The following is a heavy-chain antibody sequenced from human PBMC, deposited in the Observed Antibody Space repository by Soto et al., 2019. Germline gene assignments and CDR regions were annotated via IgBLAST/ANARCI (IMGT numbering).Heavy chain of an antibody. J-gene: IGHJ4*02. CDR2: MNPNSGNT. CDR3: TRGERDCSGASFYDY. D-gene: IGHD2-15*01. Sequence: ASVKVSCKASGYTFTSYDINWVRQATGQGLEWMGWMNPNSGNTGYAQKFQGRVTMTRDTSISTAYMELSSLRSEDTAIYYCTRGERDCSGASFYDYWSQGTLVIVSS. CDR1: GYTFTSYD. V-gene: IGHV1-8*01.